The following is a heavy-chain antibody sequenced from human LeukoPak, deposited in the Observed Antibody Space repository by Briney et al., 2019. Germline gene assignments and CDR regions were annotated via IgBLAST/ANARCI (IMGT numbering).Heavy chain of an antibody. Sequence: SETLSLTCAVPGGSIISNYWSWIRQSAGTGLEWIGRIYGSGITDYNPSLKSRVTMSLDTSRKQFSLRLTSVTAADTAVYYCARLKFYDSTGYSPGYYMDVWGKGTTVSVFS. CDR3: ARLKFYDSTGYSPGYYMDV. D-gene: IGHD3-22*01. V-gene: IGHV4-4*07. CDR2: IYGSGIT. CDR1: GGSIISNY. J-gene: IGHJ6*03.